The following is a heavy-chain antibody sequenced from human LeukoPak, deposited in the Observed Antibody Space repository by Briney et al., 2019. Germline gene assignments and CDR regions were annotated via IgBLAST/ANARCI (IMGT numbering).Heavy chain of an antibody. Sequence: GASGKLSRKLSLYTLAALSMQCVRQAPGKGLEGRGGFDPEDGEKIYAQKFQGRVTMTEDTSTDTAYMELSSLRSEDTAVYYCATDLTGRYYDSSGLAGYWGQGTLVTVSS. V-gene: IGHV1-24*01. CDR1: LYTLAALS. D-gene: IGHD3-22*01. CDR3: ATDLTGRYYDSSGLAGY. J-gene: IGHJ4*02. CDR2: FDPEDGEK.